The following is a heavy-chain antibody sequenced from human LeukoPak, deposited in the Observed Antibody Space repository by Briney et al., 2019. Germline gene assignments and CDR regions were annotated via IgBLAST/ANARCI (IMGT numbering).Heavy chain of an antibody. Sequence: SETLSLTCTVSGGSISSGSYYWGWIRQPPGKGLEWIGSIYYSGSTYYNPSLKSRVTISVDTSKNQFSLKLSSVTAADTAVYYCARLPPTYYYDSSGYWPWGQGTLVTVSS. V-gene: IGHV4-39*01. CDR3: ARLPPTYYYDSSGYWP. CDR2: IYYSGST. J-gene: IGHJ5*02. CDR1: GGSISSGSYY. D-gene: IGHD3-22*01.